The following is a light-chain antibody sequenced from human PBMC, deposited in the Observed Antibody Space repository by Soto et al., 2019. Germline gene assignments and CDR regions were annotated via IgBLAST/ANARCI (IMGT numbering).Light chain of an antibody. CDR2: DAS. J-gene: IGKJ2*01. CDR3: QQSDSTPYT. V-gene: IGKV1-39*01. CDR1: QTISTY. Sequence: DIQMTQSPSSLSASVGDRVTNTCRASQTISTYLNWYQQKPGKAPRLLIYDASSLLSGVPSRFSGSGSGTDFTLTIVSLQPEDFSTYYCQQSDSTPYTFGQGTKVEI.